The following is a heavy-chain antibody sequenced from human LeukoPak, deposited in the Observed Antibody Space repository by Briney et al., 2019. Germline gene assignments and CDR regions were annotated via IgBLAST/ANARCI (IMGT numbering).Heavy chain of an antibody. J-gene: IGHJ6*02. D-gene: IGHD5-24*01. CDR3: ASRDKGYYYGMDV. Sequence: PGGSLRLSCAASGFTFSASAMSWVRQAPGKGLEWVSAIIGSGKSTWYADSVKGRFAISRDNSKNTLYLQMNSVRAEDTAVYYCASRDKGYYYGMDVWGQGTTVTVSS. V-gene: IGHV3-23*01. CDR1: GFTFSASA. CDR2: IIGSGKST.